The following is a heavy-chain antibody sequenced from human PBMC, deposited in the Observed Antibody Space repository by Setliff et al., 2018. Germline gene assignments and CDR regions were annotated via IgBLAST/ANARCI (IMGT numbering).Heavy chain of an antibody. Sequence: SETLSLTCAVYGESFSGHYWSWIRQPPGKGLEWIGEINHSGSTNYNPSLKSRVTLSVDTSKNQFSLKVSSVTAADTAVYYCARAPPNRYSGSYEYFYMDVWGKGTTVTVSS. J-gene: IGHJ6*03. D-gene: IGHD1-26*01. CDR1: GESFSGHY. CDR3: ARAPPNRYSGSYEYFYMDV. CDR2: INHSGST. V-gene: IGHV4-34*01.